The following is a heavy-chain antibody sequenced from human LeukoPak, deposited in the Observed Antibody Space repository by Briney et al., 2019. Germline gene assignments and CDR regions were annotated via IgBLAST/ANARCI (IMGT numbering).Heavy chain of an antibody. CDR2: ISWNSGSI. J-gene: IGHJ4*02. D-gene: IGHD4-17*01. CDR3: AKDREDLMTTVTAFDY. Sequence: GGSLRLSCAASGFTFDDYAMHWVRQAPGKGLEWVSGISWNSGSIGYADSVKGRFTISRDNAKNSLYLQMNSLRAEDTALYYCAKDREDLMTTVTAFDYWGQGTLVTVSS. CDR1: GFTFDDYA. V-gene: IGHV3-9*01.